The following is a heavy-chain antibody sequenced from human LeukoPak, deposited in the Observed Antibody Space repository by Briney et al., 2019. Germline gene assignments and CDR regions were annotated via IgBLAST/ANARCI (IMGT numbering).Heavy chain of an antibody. Sequence: ASVKVSCKASGYTFTSYDINWVRQATGQGLEWMGWMNPNSGNTGYAQKFQGRVTITRNTSISTAYMELSSLRSEDTAVYYCARSPTWVGAGSFDYWGQGTLVTVSS. V-gene: IGHV1-8*03. J-gene: IGHJ4*02. CDR1: GYTFTSYD. CDR3: ARSPTWVGAGSFDY. D-gene: IGHD1-26*01. CDR2: MNPNSGNT.